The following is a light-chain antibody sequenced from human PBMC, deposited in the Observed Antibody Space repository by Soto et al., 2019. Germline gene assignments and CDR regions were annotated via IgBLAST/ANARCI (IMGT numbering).Light chain of an antibody. V-gene: IGKV3-11*01. CDR1: QSVSNY. J-gene: IGKJ5*01. Sequence: EIVLTQSPATLSLSPGERATLSCRASQSVSNYLAWYQQKPGQAPRLLIYDASTRATGIPARFSGSGSGTDFTLTISRLEPEDFAVYYCQQRSNWPPSTFGQGTRLEIK. CDR3: QQRSNWPPST. CDR2: DAS.